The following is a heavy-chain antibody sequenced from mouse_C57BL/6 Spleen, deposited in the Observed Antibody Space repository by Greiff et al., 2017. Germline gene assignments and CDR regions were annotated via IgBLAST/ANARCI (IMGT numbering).Heavy chain of an antibody. CDR3: ARGGYDYEDYFDY. CDR2: INPYNGDT. J-gene: IGHJ2*01. Sequence: VQLQQSGPELVKPGDSVKISCKASGYSFTGYFMNWVMQSPGKSLEWIGRINPYNGDTFYNQKFKGKATLTVDKSSSTAHMELRSLTSEDSAVDYCARGGYDYEDYFDYWGQGTTLTVSS. D-gene: IGHD2-4*01. V-gene: IGHV1-20*01. CDR1: GYSFTGYF.